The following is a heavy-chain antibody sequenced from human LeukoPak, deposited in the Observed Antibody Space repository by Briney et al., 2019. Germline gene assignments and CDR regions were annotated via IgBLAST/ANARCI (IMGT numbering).Heavy chain of an antibody. D-gene: IGHD3-22*01. Sequence: SETLSLTCTVSGVSISSYYWSWIRQPPGKGLEWIGYIYYSGSTNYNPSLKSRVTISVDTSKKQFSLKLSSVTAADTAVYYCARGLGYYDSSGYYFWGQGTLVTVSS. CDR1: GVSISSYY. CDR2: IYYSGST. CDR3: ARGLGYYDSSGYYF. J-gene: IGHJ4*02. V-gene: IGHV4-59*01.